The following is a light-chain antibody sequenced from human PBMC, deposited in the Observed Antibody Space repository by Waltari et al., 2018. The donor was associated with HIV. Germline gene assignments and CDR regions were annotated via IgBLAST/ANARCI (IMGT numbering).Light chain of an antibody. J-gene: IGKJ2*01. CDR2: AVS. CDR1: QSITNY. V-gene: IGKV1-39*01. Sequence: DIQMTPSPSSLSASVGDRVTITCRASQSITNYLKWYQQKPGKAPRHLIFAVSSLQSGVPARFSGSGSGTDFTLTITSLQAEDFATYYCQQSYSTPRTFGQGTKLDSK. CDR3: QQSYSTPRT.